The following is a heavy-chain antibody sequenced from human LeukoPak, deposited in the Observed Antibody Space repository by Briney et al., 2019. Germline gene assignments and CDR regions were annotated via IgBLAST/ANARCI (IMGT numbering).Heavy chain of an antibody. J-gene: IGHJ4*02. Sequence: SVKVSCKASGGTFSSYTISWVRQAPGQGLEWMGRIIPILGIANYAQKFQGRVTITADKSTSTAYMELSSLRSEDTAVYYCARDQPPADGSGSYYNVNWGQGTLVTVSS. CDR3: ARDQPPADGSGSYYNVN. V-gene: IGHV1-69*04. D-gene: IGHD3-10*01. CDR2: IIPILGIA. CDR1: GGTFSSYT.